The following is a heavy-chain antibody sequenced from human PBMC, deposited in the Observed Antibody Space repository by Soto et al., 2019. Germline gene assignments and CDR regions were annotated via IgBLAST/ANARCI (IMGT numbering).Heavy chain of an antibody. CDR2: INPTTGGT. D-gene: IGHD3-16*02. V-gene: IGHV1-2*02. Sequence: GASVKVSCKASGYTFSDYYIHWVRQAPGQGLEWMGWINPTTGGTNYAQKFQGRVTMTRDTSITTAYMELSRLRSDDTAVYYCARDHSKLSVWGSYRLNDYWGQGTLVTVSS. J-gene: IGHJ4*02. CDR1: GYTFSDYY. CDR3: ARDHSKLSVWGSYRLNDY.